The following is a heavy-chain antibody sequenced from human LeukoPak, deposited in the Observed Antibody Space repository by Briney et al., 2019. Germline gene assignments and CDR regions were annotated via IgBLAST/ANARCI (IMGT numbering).Heavy chain of an antibody. D-gene: IGHD1-14*01. V-gene: IGHV1-18*01. CDR2: ISAYNGNT. CDR1: GYTFTSYG. CDR3: AREVWVSMTGIWDI. Sequence: ASVTVSCKASGYTFTSYGISWVRQAPGQGLEWMGWISAYNGNTNYAQKLQGRVTMTTDTSTSTAYMELRSLRSDDTAVYYCAREVWVSMTGIWDIWGQGTMVTVSS. J-gene: IGHJ3*02.